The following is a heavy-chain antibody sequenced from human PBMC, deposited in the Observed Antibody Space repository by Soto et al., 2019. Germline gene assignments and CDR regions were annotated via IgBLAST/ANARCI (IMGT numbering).Heavy chain of an antibody. CDR1: GGYVSSGGNY. D-gene: IGHD6-6*01. CDR3: ARGLSSPSAAGV. J-gene: IGHJ4*02. Sequence: QLQLQESGPGLVKPSETLSLTCAVSGGYVSSGGNYWGWIRQSPGKGLEWIGSVHDTGTTHYNPSLTSRVTISVDTSKNHFSLNVNSVTAADTAVYYCARGLSSPSAAGVWGQGTLVTVSS. CDR2: VHDTGTT. V-gene: IGHV4-39*02.